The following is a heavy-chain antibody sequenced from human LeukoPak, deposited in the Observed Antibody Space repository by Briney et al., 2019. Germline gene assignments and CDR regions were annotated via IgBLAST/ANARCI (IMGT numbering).Heavy chain of an antibody. CDR3: ARGYGGEDY. Sequence: SVKVSCKASGGTFNSFALSWVRQAPGQRLEWMGGIIPIYPTTDYAQRFQGRVTISADESKGTVSLELSNLRSEDTAVYYCARGYGGEDYWGQGTLVTVSS. V-gene: IGHV1-69*01. CDR1: GGTFNSFA. D-gene: IGHD4-23*01. CDR2: IIPIYPTT. J-gene: IGHJ4*02.